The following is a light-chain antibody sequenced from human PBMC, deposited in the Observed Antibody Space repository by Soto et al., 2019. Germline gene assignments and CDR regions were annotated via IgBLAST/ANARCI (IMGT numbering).Light chain of an antibody. CDR2: DAS. CDR1: QGISSA. CDR3: QQFNSYPS. V-gene: IGKV1-13*02. Sequence: AIPLTQSPSSLSASVGDRVTITCRASQGISSALAWYQQKPGKAPKLLIYDASCLESGVPSRFSGSGSGTDFTLTISSLQPEDFATYYCQQFNSYPSFGQGTRLEIK. J-gene: IGKJ5*01.